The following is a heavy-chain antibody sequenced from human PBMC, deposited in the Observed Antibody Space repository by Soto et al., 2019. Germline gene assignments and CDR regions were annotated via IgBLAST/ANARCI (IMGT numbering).Heavy chain of an antibody. V-gene: IGHV3-23*01. CDR3: AKDSSSSWFSDY. CDR1: GFTFSSYA. D-gene: IGHD6-13*01. J-gene: IGHJ4*02. Sequence: EVQLLESGGGLVQPGGSLRLSCAASGFTFSSYAMSWVRQAPGKGLEWVSAISGSGGSTYYADSVKGRFTISRDNSKNTLYLHMNSLRAEDTAVYYCAKDSSSSWFSDYWGQGTLVTVSS. CDR2: ISGSGGST.